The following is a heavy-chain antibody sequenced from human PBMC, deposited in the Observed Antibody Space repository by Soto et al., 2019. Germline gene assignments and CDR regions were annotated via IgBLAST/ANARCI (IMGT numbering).Heavy chain of an antibody. Sequence: SDTLSLTCTVSGGSIKGYYWSWIRQPPGKGLEWIGNIYYSGSTSYNPSLKSRVTISVDTSKNQLSLKLSSVTAADSAVFYCARGGTATTVYYSGMDVWGQGTTVTVS. CDR3: ARGGTATTVYYSGMDV. J-gene: IGHJ6*02. CDR1: GGSIKGYY. CDR2: IYYSGST. D-gene: IGHD4-4*01. V-gene: IGHV4-59*01.